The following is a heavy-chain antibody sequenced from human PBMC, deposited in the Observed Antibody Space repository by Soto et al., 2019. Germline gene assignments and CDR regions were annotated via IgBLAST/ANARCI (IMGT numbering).Heavy chain of an antibody. J-gene: IGHJ6*02. V-gene: IGHV4-4*02. CDR3: ARARLEIRLKRVYYYGMDV. Sequence: QVQLQESGPGLVKPSGTLSLTCAVSGGSVDNGYGWSWVRQPPGKGLEWIGEIHHTGSTNYNPSLKSRVTISQAKSKTHFSLKLSSVTAADTAVYFCARARLEIRLKRVYYYGMDVWGQGTTVTVSS. CDR2: IHHTGST. CDR1: GGSVDNGYG. D-gene: IGHD1-1*01.